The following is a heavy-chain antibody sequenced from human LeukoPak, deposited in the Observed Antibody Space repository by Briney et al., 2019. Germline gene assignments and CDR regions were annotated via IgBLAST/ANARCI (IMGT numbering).Heavy chain of an antibody. CDR2: IYTSGST. J-gene: IGHJ4*02. CDR3: ARVGVWGSYRSNYFDY. D-gene: IGHD3-16*02. V-gene: IGHV4-4*07. CDR1: GGSISSYY. Sequence: PSETLSLTCTVSGGSISSYYWSWIRQPAGKGLEWIGRIYTSGSTNYNTSLKSRVTMSVDTSKNQFSLKLSSVTAADTAVYYCARVGVWGSYRSNYFDYWGQGTLVTVSS.